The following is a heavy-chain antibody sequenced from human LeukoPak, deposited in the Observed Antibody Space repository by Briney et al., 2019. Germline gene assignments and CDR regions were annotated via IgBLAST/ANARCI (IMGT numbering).Heavy chain of an antibody. CDR2: IIPIFGTA. D-gene: IGHD3-3*01. CDR3: ARANQSITIFGVVRYYFDY. J-gene: IGHJ4*02. CDR1: GGTFSSYA. Sequence: SVKVSCKASGGTFSSYAISWVRQAPGQGLEWMGGIIPIFGTANYAQKFQGRVTITADESTSTAYMELSSLRSEDTAVYYCARANQSITIFGVVRYYFDYWGQGTLVTVSS. V-gene: IGHV1-69*01.